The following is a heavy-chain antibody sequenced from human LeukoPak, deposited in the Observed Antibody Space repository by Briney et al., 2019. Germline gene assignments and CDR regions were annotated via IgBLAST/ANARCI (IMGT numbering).Heavy chain of an antibody. CDR1: GFTFNDYT. CDR2: ISWDGVST. CDR3: AREQYGDYYFDY. J-gene: IGHJ4*02. Sequence: GGSLRLSCAASGFTFNDYTFYRVRQAPGKGLEWVSLISWDGVSTSYADSMKGRFTISRDSSKSSLYLQMTNLRTEDTALYYCAREQYGDYYFDYWGQGALVTVSS. D-gene: IGHD4-17*01. V-gene: IGHV3-43*01.